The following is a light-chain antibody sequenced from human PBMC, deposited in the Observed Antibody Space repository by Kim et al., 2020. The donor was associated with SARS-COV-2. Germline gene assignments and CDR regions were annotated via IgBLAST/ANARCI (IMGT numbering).Light chain of an antibody. CDR3: SSFTSSNTLV. V-gene: IGLV2-14*03. CDR1: SSDVGGYNS. Sequence: QSITTSCTGTSSDVGGYNSVSWYQQHPDRAPKLMICDVSNRPSGVSHRFSGSKSGNTASLTISGLQAEDEADYYCSSFTSSNTLVFGTGTKVTVL. CDR2: DVS. J-gene: IGLJ1*01.